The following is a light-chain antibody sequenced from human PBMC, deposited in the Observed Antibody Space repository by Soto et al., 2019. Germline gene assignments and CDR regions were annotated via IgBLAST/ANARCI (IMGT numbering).Light chain of an antibody. Sequence: DIVMTQSPDSLAVSLGERATINCKSIQTVVYSSNNKNYLAWYQQKPGQPPKLLIYWASTRESGVPDRFSGSGSGTDFTLTISSLQAEDVAVYYCLQYYSTPFTFGPGTKVDIK. V-gene: IGKV4-1*01. CDR1: QTVVYSSNNKNY. CDR2: WAS. CDR3: LQYYSTPFT. J-gene: IGKJ3*01.